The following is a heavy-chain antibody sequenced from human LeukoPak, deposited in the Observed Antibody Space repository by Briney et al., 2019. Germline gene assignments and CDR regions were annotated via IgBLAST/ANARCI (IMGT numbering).Heavy chain of an antibody. CDR1: GYTFTSYD. V-gene: IGHV1-8*03. J-gene: IGHJ3*02. Sequence: PLASVKVSCKASGYTFTSYDINWVRQATGQGLEWMGWMNPNSGNTGYAQKFQGRVTITRNTSISTAYMELSSLRSEDTAVYYCARTTGDRKKDAFDIWGQGTMVTVSS. CDR3: ARTTGDRKKDAFDI. D-gene: IGHD3-10*01. CDR2: MNPNSGNT.